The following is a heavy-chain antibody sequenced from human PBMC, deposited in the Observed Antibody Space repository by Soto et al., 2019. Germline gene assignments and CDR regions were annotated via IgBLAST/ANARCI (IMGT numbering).Heavy chain of an antibody. D-gene: IGHD3-10*01. J-gene: IGHJ5*02. Sequence: EVQLVESGGGLVKPGGSLRLSCAASGFTFSSYSMNWVRQAPGKGLEWVSSISSSSSYIYYADSVKGRFTISRDNAKNSLYLQMNSLRAEDTAVYYCASFPPGNYYGSGSYLNWFDPWGQGTLVTVSS. CDR2: ISSSSSYI. CDR1: GFTFSSYS. V-gene: IGHV3-21*01. CDR3: ASFPPGNYYGSGSYLNWFDP.